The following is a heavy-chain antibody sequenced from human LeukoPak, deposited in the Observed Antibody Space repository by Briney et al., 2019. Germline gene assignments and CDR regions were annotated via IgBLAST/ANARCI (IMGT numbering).Heavy chain of an antibody. J-gene: IGHJ4*02. Sequence: GGSLRLSCAASGFSFTNYAMNWVRQAPGKGLEWVSFISASGTTTHYSDSVKGRFTISRDNSKSTLFLQINSLRAEDTAAYYCAKGAQFDFWSGYTLEYFDVWGKGTLVTVSS. D-gene: IGHD3-3*01. CDR3: AKGAQFDFWSGYTLEYFDV. V-gene: IGHV3-23*01. CDR2: ISASGTTT. CDR1: GFSFTNYA.